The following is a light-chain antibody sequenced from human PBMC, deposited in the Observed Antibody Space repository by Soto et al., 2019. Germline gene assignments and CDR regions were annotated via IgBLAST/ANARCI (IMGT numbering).Light chain of an antibody. V-gene: IGKV3-15*01. Sequence: EIVMPPSPAILSVSPVAGATLSCRASRSVGNTLAWYQQKPGQAPRLLIYDASTRATGIPARFSGSGSGTEFTLTISSLQSEEFAVYYGQQYGDWPKMFGRGTKVDIK. CDR1: RSVGNT. CDR2: DAS. CDR3: QQYGDWPKM. J-gene: IGKJ1*01.